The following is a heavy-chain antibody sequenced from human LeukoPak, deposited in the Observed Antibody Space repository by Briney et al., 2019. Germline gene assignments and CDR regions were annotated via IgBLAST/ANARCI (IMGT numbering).Heavy chain of an antibody. J-gene: IGHJ5*02. V-gene: IGHV4-59*12. D-gene: IGHD3-3*01. CDR3: ARDRNYDFWSGYFYWFDP. Sequence: SETLSLTCTVSGGSISSYYLRWIRQPPGQGLEWIGYIYYSGSTNYNPSLNSRVTMSVDTSKNQFSLKLSSVTAADTAVYYCARDRNYDFWSGYFYWFDPWGQGTLVTVSS. CDR1: GGSISSYY. CDR2: IYYSGST.